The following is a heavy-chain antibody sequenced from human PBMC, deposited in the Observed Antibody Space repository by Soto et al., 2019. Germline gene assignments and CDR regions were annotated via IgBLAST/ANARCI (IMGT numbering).Heavy chain of an antibody. D-gene: IGHD5-12*01. J-gene: IGHJ4*02. CDR1: GYTFTSYD. Sequence: GASVKVSCKASGYTFTSYDINWVRQAPGQGLEWMGWINPNSGGTNYAQKFQGWVTMTRDTSISTAYMVLSRLRSDDTAVYYCARDRSGYKEFDDWGQGTLVTVSS. V-gene: IGHV1-2*04. CDR3: ARDRSGYKEFDD. CDR2: INPNSGGT.